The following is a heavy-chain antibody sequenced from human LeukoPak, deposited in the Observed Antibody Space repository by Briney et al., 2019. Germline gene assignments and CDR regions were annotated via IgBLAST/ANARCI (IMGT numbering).Heavy chain of an antibody. Sequence: ETLSLTCSVSDDSITMYYWTWIRQPPGKGLEWIGYVDHTGSTNFNPSLNGRVSISRDTTKNLFSLRLRSVTAADTAVYFCARGRVSSSTWCSTYYYYFYMDVWGKGTTVTVSS. CDR2: VDHTGST. CDR3: ARGRVSSSTWCSTYYYYFYMDV. V-gene: IGHV4-59*01. J-gene: IGHJ6*03. D-gene: IGHD2-15*01. CDR1: DDSITMYY.